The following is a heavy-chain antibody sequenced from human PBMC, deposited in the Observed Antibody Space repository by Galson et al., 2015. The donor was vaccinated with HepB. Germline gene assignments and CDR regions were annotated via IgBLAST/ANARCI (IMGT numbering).Heavy chain of an antibody. Sequence: SLRLSCAASGFTFSSYAMHWVRQAPGKGLEWVAVISYDGSNKYYADSVKGRFTISRDNSKNTLYLQMSSLRAEDTAVYYCASGWATAHAFDIWGQGTMVTVSS. CDR3: ASGWATAHAFDI. V-gene: IGHV3-30-3*01. CDR2: ISYDGSNK. J-gene: IGHJ3*02. D-gene: IGHD5-12*01. CDR1: GFTFSSYA.